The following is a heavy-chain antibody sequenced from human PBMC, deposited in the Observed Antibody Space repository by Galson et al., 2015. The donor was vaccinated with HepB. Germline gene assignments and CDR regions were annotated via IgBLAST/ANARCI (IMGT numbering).Heavy chain of an antibody. J-gene: IGHJ2*01. Sequence: SLRLSCAASGFTFSSYWMSWVRQAPGKGLEWVANIKQDGSEKYYVDSVKGRFANSRDNDKKLLYVQMNSLRAEDTAVYYCARDYDPAARPLLYFDLWVRGTLVTVSS. V-gene: IGHV3-7*01. CDR1: GFTFSSYW. D-gene: IGHD3-3*01. CDR3: ARDYDPAARPLLYFDL. CDR2: IKQDGSEK.